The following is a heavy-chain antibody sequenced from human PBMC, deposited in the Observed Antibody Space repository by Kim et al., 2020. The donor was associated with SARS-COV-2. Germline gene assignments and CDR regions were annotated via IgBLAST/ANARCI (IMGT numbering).Heavy chain of an antibody. CDR3: ARGGGDSYYYGLDV. V-gene: IGHV3-11*05. CDR2: IGTDSRYT. Sequence: GGSLRLSCVGSGFTSSDYYMSWIRQAPGKGLEWVSYIGTDSRYTAYAESVMGRFTVSRANAKNSLYLQMSSLRAEDTAVYYCARGGGDSYYYGLDVWG. CDR1: GFTSSDYY. J-gene: IGHJ6*01.